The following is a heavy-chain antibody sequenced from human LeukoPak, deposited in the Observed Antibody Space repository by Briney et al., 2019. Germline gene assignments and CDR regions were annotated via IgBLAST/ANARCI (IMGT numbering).Heavy chain of an antibody. CDR2: IYYSGNT. V-gene: IGHV4-59*08. D-gene: IGHD4-17*01. CDR1: GGSISSYY. CDR3: ARRATVTTTFDI. J-gene: IGHJ3*02. Sequence: SETLSLTCTVSGGSISSYYWSWIRQPPGKGLEWIGYIYYSGNTNYNPSLKSRVTISVDTSKNQISLKLSSVTAADTAVYYCARRATVTTTFDIWGQGTMVTVSS.